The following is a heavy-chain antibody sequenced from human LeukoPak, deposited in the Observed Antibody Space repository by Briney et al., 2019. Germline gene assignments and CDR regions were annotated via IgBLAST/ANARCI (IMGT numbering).Heavy chain of an antibody. V-gene: IGHV3-48*03. Sequence: GGSLTLSCAAPGFTFSSYEMNWVRQAPGKGLEWVSYISSSGSTIYYADSVKGRFTISRDNAKNSLYLQMNSLRAEDTAVYYCARGTYGSGSYYPGWGQGTLVTVSS. CDR2: ISSSGSTI. J-gene: IGHJ4*02. CDR3: ARGTYGSGSYYPG. D-gene: IGHD3-10*01. CDR1: GFTFSSYE.